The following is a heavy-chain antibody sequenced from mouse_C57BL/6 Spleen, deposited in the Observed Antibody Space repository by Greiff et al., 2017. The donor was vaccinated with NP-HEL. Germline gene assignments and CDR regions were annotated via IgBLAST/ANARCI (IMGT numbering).Heavy chain of an antibody. CDR1: GFTFSDYG. Sequence: EVQGVESGGGLVKPGGSLTLSCAASGFTFSDYGMHWVRQAPETGLEWVAYISSGSSTLYYADTVKGRFTISRDNAKNTLFLQMTSLRSEDTAMYYCARDYAMDYWGQGTSVTVSS. CDR2: ISSGSSTL. J-gene: IGHJ4*01. CDR3: ARDYAMDY. V-gene: IGHV5-17*01.